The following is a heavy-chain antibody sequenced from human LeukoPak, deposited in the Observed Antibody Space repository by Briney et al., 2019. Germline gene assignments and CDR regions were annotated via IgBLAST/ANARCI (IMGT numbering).Heavy chain of an antibody. J-gene: IGHJ4*02. V-gene: IGHV3-43*01. CDR3: AKDMDYLVSHAGIDY. CDR1: GFTFDDYT. D-gene: IGHD3-10*01. Sequence: PGGSLRLSCAASGFTFDDYTMHWVRQAPGKGLEWVSLISWDGGSTYYADSVKGRFTISRDNSKNSLYLQMNSLRTEDTALYYCAKDMDYLVSHAGIDYWGQGTLVTVSS. CDR2: ISWDGGST.